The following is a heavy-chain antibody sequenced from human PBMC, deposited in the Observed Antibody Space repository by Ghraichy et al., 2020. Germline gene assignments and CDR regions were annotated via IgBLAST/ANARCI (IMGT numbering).Heavy chain of an antibody. CDR3: TKDMGREYSGYVGNGMDV. V-gene: IGHV3-9*01. J-gene: IGHJ6*02. D-gene: IGHD5-12*01. Sequence: GGSLRLSCAASGLTFDDYAMHWVRQVPGKGLEWVSGISWNSGSIGYADSVRGRFTISRDNAQNSLYLEMNSLRAEDTALYYCTKDMGREYSGYVGNGMDVWGQGTTVTVSS. CDR2: ISWNSGSI. CDR1: GLTFDDYA.